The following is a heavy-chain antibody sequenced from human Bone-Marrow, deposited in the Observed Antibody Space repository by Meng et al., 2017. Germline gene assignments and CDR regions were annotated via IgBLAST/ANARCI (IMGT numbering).Heavy chain of an antibody. V-gene: IGHV3-21*01. CDR1: GFSFSDYW. Sequence: GESLKISCAASGFSFSDYWMHWVRQAPGKGLEWVSSISGSSDYIYYADSVKGRFTISRDNAKNSLYLQIHSLRAEDTAVFYCARDTGDFGSNPRHYYYAMDVWGQGTTVTVSS. CDR3: ARDTGDFGSNPRHYYYAMDV. D-gene: IGHD2-2*01. CDR2: ISGSSDYI. J-gene: IGHJ6*02.